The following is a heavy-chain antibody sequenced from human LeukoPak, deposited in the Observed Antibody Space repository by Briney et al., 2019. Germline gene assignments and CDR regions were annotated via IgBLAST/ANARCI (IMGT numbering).Heavy chain of an antibody. Sequence: GASVKVSCKASGYTFTGYYMHWVRQAPGQGLEWMGWINPNSGGTNYALKFQGRVTMTRDTSISTAYMELSSLRSDDTAVYYCPRVLYGDSYDAFDIWGQGTMVTVSS. CDR2: INPNSGGT. CDR1: GYTFTGYY. V-gene: IGHV1-2*02. D-gene: IGHD4-17*01. CDR3: PRVLYGDSYDAFDI. J-gene: IGHJ3*02.